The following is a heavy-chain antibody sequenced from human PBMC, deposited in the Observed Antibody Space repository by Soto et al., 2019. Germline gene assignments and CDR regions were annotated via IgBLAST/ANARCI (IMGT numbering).Heavy chain of an antibody. CDR3: ARLTFLPGGRAVQLYYYYMDV. D-gene: IGHD2-2*01. J-gene: IGHJ6*03. Sequence: SETLSLTCTVSGGSISSGGYYWSWIRQHPGKGLEWIGYIYYSGSTYYNPSLKSRVTISVDTSKNQFSLKLSSVTAADTAVYYCARLTFLPGGRAVQLYYYYMDVWGKGTTVTVSS. V-gene: IGHV4-31*03. CDR1: GGSISSGGYY. CDR2: IYYSGST.